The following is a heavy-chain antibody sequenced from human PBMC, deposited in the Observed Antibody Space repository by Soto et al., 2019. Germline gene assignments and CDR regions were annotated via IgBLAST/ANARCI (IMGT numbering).Heavy chain of an antibody. J-gene: IGHJ4*02. Sequence: PETLSLTCTVSGGSISSYYWSWIRQPPGKGLEWIGYIYYSGSTNYNPSLKSRVTISVDTSKNQFSLKLSSVTAADTAMYYCARVREGQMATLYYFDYWGQGTLVTVS. CDR1: GGSISSYY. CDR2: IYYSGST. V-gene: IGHV4-59*01. CDR3: ARVREGQMATLYYFDY. D-gene: IGHD5-12*01.